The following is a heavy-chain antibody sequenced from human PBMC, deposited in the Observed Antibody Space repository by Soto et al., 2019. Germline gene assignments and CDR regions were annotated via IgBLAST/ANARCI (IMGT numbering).Heavy chain of an antibody. CDR3: VHSRMNV. CDR2: IYWDDDE. Sequence: SGPTLVNPTQTLTLTCAFSGFSLSTSGMGVGWIRQPPGKALEWLALIYWDDDERHSPSLRTRLTITKDTSTNQVVLKLANMDPADTATYYCVHSRMNVWGQGTTVTV. J-gene: IGHJ6*02. CDR1: GFSLSTSGMG. V-gene: IGHV2-5*02.